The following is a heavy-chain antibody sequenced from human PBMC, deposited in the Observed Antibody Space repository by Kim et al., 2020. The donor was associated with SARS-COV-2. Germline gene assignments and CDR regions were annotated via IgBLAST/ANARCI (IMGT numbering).Heavy chain of an antibody. V-gene: IGHV5-10-1*01. D-gene: IGHD6-19*01. CDR3: ARIAEQYSSGWPDFDY. J-gene: IGHJ4*02. Sequence: SFQGHVTISADKSISTAYLQWSSLKASDTAMYYCARIAEQYSSGWPDFDYWGQGTLVTVSS.